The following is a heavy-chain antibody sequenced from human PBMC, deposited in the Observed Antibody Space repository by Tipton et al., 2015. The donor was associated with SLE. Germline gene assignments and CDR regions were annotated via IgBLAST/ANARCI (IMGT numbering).Heavy chain of an antibody. J-gene: IGHJ2*01. CDR3: ARDSAVNFLYFDL. CDR2: VYYSGST. V-gene: IGHV4-39*07. Sequence: TLSLTCIVSGVSIGSSYYYWAWIRQPPGKGLEWIGTVYYSGSTYYNPSLKSRVTMSVATSKNQFSLRLTSVTAADTAMYYCARDSAVNFLYFDLWGRGTLVTVSS. CDR1: GVSIGSSYYY.